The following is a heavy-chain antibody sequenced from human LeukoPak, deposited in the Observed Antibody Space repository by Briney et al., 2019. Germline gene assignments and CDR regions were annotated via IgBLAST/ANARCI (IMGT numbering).Heavy chain of an antibody. CDR3: ARESSDSSGYYPL. V-gene: IGHV4-59*01. Sequence: SETLSLTCTVSGGSISSYYWSWIRQPPGKGLEWIGYIYYSGSTNYNPSLKSRVTISVDTPKNQFSLKLSSVTAADTAVYYCARESSDSSGYYPLWGQGTLVTVSS. CDR1: GGSISSYY. J-gene: IGHJ4*02. CDR2: IYYSGST. D-gene: IGHD3-22*01.